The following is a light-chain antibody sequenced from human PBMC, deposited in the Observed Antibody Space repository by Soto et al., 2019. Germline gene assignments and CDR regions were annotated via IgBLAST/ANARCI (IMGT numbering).Light chain of an antibody. Sequence: DIPLTQSPSFLSASVGDKVTITCRAIQSISSWLAWYQQKPGKAPKLLIYKASTLESGVPSNFSGSGSGTEFTLSISSLQPEDFATYYCQQYNSYPWTFGQGTKVDIK. CDR1: QSISSW. CDR2: KAS. V-gene: IGKV1-5*03. J-gene: IGKJ1*01. CDR3: QQYNSYPWT.